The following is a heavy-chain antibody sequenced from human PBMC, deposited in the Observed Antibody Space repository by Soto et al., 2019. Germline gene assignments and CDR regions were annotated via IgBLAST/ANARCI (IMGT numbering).Heavy chain of an antibody. CDR3: ANSRGRLDAFDI. CDR1: GFTFSSYA. D-gene: IGHD3-10*01. V-gene: IGHV3-23*01. Sequence: GGSLRLSCAASGFTFSSYAMSWVRQAPGKGLEWVSAISGSGGSTYYADSVKGRFTISRDNSKNTLYLQMNSLRAEDTAVYYCANSRGRLDAFDIWGQGTMVTVSS. J-gene: IGHJ3*02. CDR2: ISGSGGST.